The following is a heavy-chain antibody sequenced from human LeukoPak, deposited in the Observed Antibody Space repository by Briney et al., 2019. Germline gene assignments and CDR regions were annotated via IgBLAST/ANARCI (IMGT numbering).Heavy chain of an antibody. Sequence: PSETLSLTCSVSSGSIISGSFDWGWIRQPPGKGLEWIGSVYYSGSTYYTPSLKGRVTISLDTSMNHFSLRLTSVTAADTAVYYCARQIAVVEPTDPNWFDSWGQGTLVTVSS. J-gene: IGHJ5*01. CDR3: ARQIAVVEPTDPNWFDS. CDR1: SGSIISGSFD. CDR2: VYYSGST. V-gene: IGHV4-39*07. D-gene: IGHD2-21*01.